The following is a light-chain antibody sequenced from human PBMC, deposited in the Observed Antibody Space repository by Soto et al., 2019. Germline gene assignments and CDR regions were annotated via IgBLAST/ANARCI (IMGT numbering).Light chain of an antibody. V-gene: IGKV3-20*01. CDR1: QSVSSSY. J-gene: IGKJ2*01. CDR2: GGS. Sequence: EIVLTQSPGTLSLSPGERATLSCRASQSVSSSYLAWYQQKPGQAPRLLIYGGSSRATGIPDRFSGSGSGTDFTLTISRLEPEDFATYYCQQYNSYRYTFGQGTKLEIK. CDR3: QQYNSYRYT.